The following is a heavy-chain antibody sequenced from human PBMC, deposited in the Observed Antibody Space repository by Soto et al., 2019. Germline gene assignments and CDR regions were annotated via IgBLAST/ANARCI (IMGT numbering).Heavy chain of an antibody. V-gene: IGHV4-59*01. CDR2: ISNSGST. J-gene: IGHJ4*02. Sequence: SETLSLTSTVSGGSINSSYLSWIRQSPGKGLEWIGYISNSGSTNYNPSLNSRVTISRDTSKNQFSLKLSSVTAADAAVYYCARERSYGGVADYWGQGTLVTVS. CDR1: GGSINSSY. CDR3: ARERSYGGVADY. D-gene: IGHD2-8*02.